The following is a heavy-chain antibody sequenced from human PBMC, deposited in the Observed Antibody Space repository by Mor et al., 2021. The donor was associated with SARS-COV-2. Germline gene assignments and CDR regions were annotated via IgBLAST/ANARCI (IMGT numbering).Heavy chain of an antibody. V-gene: IGHV3-33*01. CDR2: IWYDGSNK. D-gene: IGHD3-10*01. Sequence: APGKGLEWVAVIWYDGSNKYYADSVKGRFTISRDNSKNTLYLQMNSLRAEDTAVYYCARLWFGEADVDYWGQGTLVTVSS. J-gene: IGHJ4*02. CDR3: ARLWFGEADVDY.